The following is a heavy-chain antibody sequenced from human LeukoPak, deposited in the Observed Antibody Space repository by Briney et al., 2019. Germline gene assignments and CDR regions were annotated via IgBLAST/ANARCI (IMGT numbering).Heavy chain of an antibody. CDR1: GGSISSSSYY. CDR3: ARDPLAAAGEGLDY. V-gene: IGHV4-39*02. D-gene: IGHD6-13*01. Sequence: SETLSLTCTVSGGSISSSSYYWGWIRQPPGKGLEWIGSIYYSGSTYYNPSLKSRVTISVDTSKNQFSLKLSSVTAADTAVYYCARDPLAAAGEGLDYWGQGTLVTVSS. CDR2: IYYSGST. J-gene: IGHJ4*02.